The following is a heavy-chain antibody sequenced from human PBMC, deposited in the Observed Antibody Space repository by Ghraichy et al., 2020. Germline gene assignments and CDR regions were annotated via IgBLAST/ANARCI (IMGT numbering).Heavy chain of an antibody. D-gene: IGHD3-22*01. CDR3: ARDLGYYYDSSGFFEKDY. CDR2: ISSSSSTI. CDR1: GFTFSSYS. V-gene: IGHV3-48*02. J-gene: IGHJ4*02. Sequence: GESLNISCAASGFTFSSYSMNWVRQAPGKGLEWVSYISSSSSTIYYADSVKGRFTISRDNAKNSLYLQMNSLRDEDTAVYYCARDLGYYYDSSGFFEKDYWGQGTLVTVSS.